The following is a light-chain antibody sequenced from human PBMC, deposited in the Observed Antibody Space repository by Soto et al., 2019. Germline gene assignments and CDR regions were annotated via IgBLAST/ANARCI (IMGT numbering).Light chain of an antibody. J-gene: IGLJ1*01. CDR3: SAYTSSSTPYV. CDR2: DVR. CDR1: SNDVGGYNY. V-gene: IGLV2-14*03. Sequence: ALTQPASVSGSPGQSITIPCTGTSNDVGGYNYVSWYQQHPDTAPKLIIYDVRYRPSGVSNRFSGSKSGNTASLTISGLQAEDEADYYCSAYTSSSTPYVFGSGTKVTVL.